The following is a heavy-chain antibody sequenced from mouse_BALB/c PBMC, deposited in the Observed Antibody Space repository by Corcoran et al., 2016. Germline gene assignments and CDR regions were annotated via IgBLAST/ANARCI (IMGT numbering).Heavy chain of an antibody. V-gene: IGHV9-3-1*01. D-gene: IGHD6-1*01. CDR2: INTYNGEP. CDR3: AREPYAMVY. CDR1: GYTFTNYG. Sequence: QIQLVQSGPELKKPGETVKISCKASGYTFTNYGMNWVKQAPGKGLKWMGWINTYNGEPPYADDFKGRFAFSLETAASNSYLQIKNLKNEDTATYGCAREPYAMVYWGQGTSVTVSS. J-gene: IGHJ4*01.